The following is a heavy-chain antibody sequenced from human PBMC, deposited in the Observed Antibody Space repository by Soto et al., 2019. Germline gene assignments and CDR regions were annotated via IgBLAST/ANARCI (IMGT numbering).Heavy chain of an antibody. CDR2: ISAYNGNT. CDR3: ARDLGYGGNPRGANY. CDR1: GYTFTSYG. V-gene: IGHV1-18*01. D-gene: IGHD4-17*01. J-gene: IGHJ4*02. Sequence: APVKVSCKASGYTFTSYGISWVRQAPGQGLEWTGWISAYNGNTNYAQKLQGRVTMTTDTSTSTAYMELRSLRSDDTAVYYCARDLGYGGNPRGANYWGQGTLVTVSS.